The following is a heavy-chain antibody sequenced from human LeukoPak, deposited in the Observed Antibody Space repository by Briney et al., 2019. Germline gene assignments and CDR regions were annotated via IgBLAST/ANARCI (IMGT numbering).Heavy chain of an antibody. D-gene: IGHD5-12*01. CDR3: ASRGYSGYDFLFAFDI. Sequence: GSSVKVSCKASGGTFSSYAISWVRQAPGQGLEWMGRIIPILGIANYAQKSQGRVTITADKSTSTAYMELSSLRSEDTAVYYCASRGYSGYDFLFAFDIWGQGTMVTVSS. V-gene: IGHV1-69*04. CDR1: GGTFSSYA. J-gene: IGHJ3*02. CDR2: IIPILGIA.